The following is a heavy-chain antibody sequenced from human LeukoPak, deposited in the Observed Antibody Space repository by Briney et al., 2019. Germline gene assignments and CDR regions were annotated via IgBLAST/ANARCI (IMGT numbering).Heavy chain of an antibody. Sequence: ASVKVSCKASGYTFTSYYMHWVRQAPGQGLEWMGIINPSGGSKNYAQKFQGRVTNTRDTSTSKVYMALSKLRSKGTAGYYFAREQDFGFYYFDYWGQGTLVTVSS. D-gene: IGHD2-15*01. CDR1: GYTFTSYY. CDR3: AREQDFGFYYFDY. J-gene: IGHJ4*02. CDR2: INPSGGSK. V-gene: IGHV1-46*03.